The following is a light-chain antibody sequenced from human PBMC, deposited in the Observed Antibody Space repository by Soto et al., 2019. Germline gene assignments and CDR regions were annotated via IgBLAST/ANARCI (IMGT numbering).Light chain of an antibody. CDR1: SSGLGSYNY. Sequence: QSALTKPASVSGSPGQSITISCTGTSSGLGSYNYVSWYQQHPGKAPKLMIYDVSNRPSGVSNRFSGSKSGNTASLTISGRQAEDEADYYCSSYTSSSTYVFGTGTKVTVL. V-gene: IGLV2-14*01. J-gene: IGLJ1*01. CDR3: SSYTSSSTYV. CDR2: DVS.